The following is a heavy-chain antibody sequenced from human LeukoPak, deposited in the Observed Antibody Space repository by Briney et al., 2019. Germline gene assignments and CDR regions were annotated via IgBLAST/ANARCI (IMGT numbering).Heavy chain of an antibody. CDR3: ARGYGSGSYYLLYYFDY. CDR2: INPSGGST. J-gene: IGHJ4*02. V-gene: IGHV1-46*01. CDR1: GYTFTSYY. Sequence: ASVKVSCKASGYTFTSYYMHWVRQAPGQGLEWIGMINPSGGSTSYAQKFQGRVTMTRDTSTSTVYMELSGLRSEDTAVYYCARGYGSGSYYLLYYFDYWGQGTLVTVSS. D-gene: IGHD3-10*01.